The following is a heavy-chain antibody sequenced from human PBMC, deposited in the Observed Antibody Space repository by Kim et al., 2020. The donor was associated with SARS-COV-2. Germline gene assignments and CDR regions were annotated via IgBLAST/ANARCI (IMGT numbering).Heavy chain of an antibody. D-gene: IGHD2-2*01. CDR1: GFTFSSYA. V-gene: IGHV3-30-3*01. CDR3: ARGKVVPAATTPFDL. Sequence: GGSLRLSCAASGFTFSSYAMHWVRQAPGKGLEWVAVISYDGSNKYYADSVKGRFTISRDNSKNTLYLQMNSLRAEDTAVYYCARGKVVPAATTPFDLWGRGTLVTVSS. CDR2: ISYDGSNK. J-gene: IGHJ2*01.